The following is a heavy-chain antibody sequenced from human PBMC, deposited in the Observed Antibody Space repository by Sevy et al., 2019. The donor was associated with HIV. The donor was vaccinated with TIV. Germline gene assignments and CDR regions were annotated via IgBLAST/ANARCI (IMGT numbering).Heavy chain of an antibody. J-gene: IGHJ6*02. CDR2: IKQDGSDK. D-gene: IGHD5-18*01. Sequence: GGSLRLSCAASGFTFSSYWMSWVRQAPGKGLEWVANIKQDGSDKYYVDSVKGRFTISRDNAKNTLYLQMNSLRAEDMALYYCARGYSYGYGMDVWGQGTTVTVSS. V-gene: IGHV3-7*01. CDR1: GFTFSSYW. CDR3: ARGYSYGYGMDV.